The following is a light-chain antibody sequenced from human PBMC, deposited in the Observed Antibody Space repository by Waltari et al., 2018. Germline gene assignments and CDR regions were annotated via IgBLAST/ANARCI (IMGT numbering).Light chain of an antibody. Sequence: DIQMTQSPSTLSASVGDRVTITCRASQSIGSWVAWYQQKPGKAPKLLIYEATSLESGVPSRCSASGSGTEFTLTISSLQPDDFATYYCQRYNIYPITFGPGTKVDI. CDR2: EAT. V-gene: IGKV1-5*03. CDR1: QSIGSW. CDR3: QRYNIYPIT. J-gene: IGKJ3*01.